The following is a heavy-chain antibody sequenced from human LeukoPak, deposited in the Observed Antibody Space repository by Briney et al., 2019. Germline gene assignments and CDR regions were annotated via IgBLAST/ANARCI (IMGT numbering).Heavy chain of an antibody. J-gene: IGHJ4*02. CDR3: ARSGSYYGFIDY. CDR2: ISAYNGNT. V-gene: IGHV1-18*01. D-gene: IGHD1-26*01. CDR1: GYIFTSYG. Sequence: ASVRVSCKASGYIFTSYGISCVRQSPGQGLEWMGWISAYNGNTNYAQKLQCRVTMTTDTSTSTAYMELRSLRSDDTAVYYCARSGSYYGFIDYWGQGTLVTVSS.